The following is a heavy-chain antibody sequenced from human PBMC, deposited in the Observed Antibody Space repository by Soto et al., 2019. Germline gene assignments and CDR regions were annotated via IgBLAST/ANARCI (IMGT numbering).Heavy chain of an antibody. J-gene: IGHJ4*02. CDR1: GGSISSDDYY. CDR2: IHSSGSI. CDR3: ARGIAAAGTGPLFDY. V-gene: IGHV4-30-4*02. D-gene: IGHD6-13*01. Sequence: SETLSLTCTVSGGSISSDDYYWSWIRQAPGRGLEWIGYIHSSGSIYYNPSLKSRVTISVDTSKNQFSLKLSSVTAADTAVYYCARGIAAAGTGPLFDYWGQGTLVTVSS.